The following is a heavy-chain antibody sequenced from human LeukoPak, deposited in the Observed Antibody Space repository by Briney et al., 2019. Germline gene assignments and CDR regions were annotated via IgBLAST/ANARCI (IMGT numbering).Heavy chain of an antibody. CDR2: VNKDGNQK. J-gene: IGHJ3*02. V-gene: IGHV3-7*01. CDR1: RFTYNDYW. CDR3: VRNRGWYALDM. D-gene: IGHD6-19*01. Sequence: GGSLRLSCAASRFTYNDYWMTWVRQAPGQGLEWVANVNKDGNQKQYADSVKGRFTISRDNAKNSMYLQLSSLGGEDTGVYYCVRNRGWYALDMWGQGTMVTVSS.